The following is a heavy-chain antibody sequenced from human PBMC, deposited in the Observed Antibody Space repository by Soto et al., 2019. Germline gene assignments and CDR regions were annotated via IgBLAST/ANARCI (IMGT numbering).Heavy chain of an antibody. CDR3: TTAIGKGDCRGSSCYSGGDY. V-gene: IGHV3-23*01. J-gene: IGHJ4*02. CDR2: MSGSGGST. CDR1: GFSFSSYV. Sequence: HPGGSLRLSCAASGFSFSSYVMAWVRQAPGKGLEWVSAMSGSGGSTYYPDSVKGRFTISRDNSENMLYLQMNSLRAEDTAVYYCTTAIGKGDCRGSSCYSGGDYWGQG. D-gene: IGHD2-15*01.